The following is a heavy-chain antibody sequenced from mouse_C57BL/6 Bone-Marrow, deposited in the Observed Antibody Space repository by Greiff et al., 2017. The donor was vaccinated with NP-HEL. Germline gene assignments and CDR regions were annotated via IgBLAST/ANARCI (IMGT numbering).Heavy chain of an antibody. J-gene: IGHJ1*03. D-gene: IGHD4-1*01. CDR1: GYTFTSYG. V-gene: IGHV1-81*01. CDR3: ARKGILDWYFDV. CDR2: IYPRSGNT. Sequence: QVQLKESGAELARPGASVKLSCKASGYTFTSYGISWVKQRTGQGLEWIGEIYPRSGNTYYNEKFKGKATLTADKSSSTAYMELRSLTSEDSAVYFCARKGILDWYFDVWGTGTTVTVSS.